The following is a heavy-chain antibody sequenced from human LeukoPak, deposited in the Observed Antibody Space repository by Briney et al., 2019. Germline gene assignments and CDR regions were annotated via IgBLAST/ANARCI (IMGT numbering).Heavy chain of an antibody. CDR3: ARLPKTNYYYYYYMDV. J-gene: IGHJ6*03. CDR2: IYPGDSDT. Sequence: GESLKISCKGSGYSFTSYWIGWVRQMPGKGLEWMGIIYPGDSDTRYSPSFQGQVTISADKSISTAYLQWSSLKASDTAMYYCARLPKTNYYYYYYMDVWGKGTTVTVSS. V-gene: IGHV5-51*01. CDR1: GYSFTSYW.